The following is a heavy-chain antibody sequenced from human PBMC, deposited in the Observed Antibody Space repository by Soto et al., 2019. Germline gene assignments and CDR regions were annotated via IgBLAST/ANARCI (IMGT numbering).Heavy chain of an antibody. Sequence: GGSLRLSCAASGFTFSSYDMHWVRQATGKGLEWVSAIGTAGDTYYPGSVKGRFTISRDNSKNTLYLQMNSLRAEDTAVYYCARDLYRYPGYWGQGTLVTVSS. CDR3: ARDLYRYPGY. CDR1: GFTFSSYD. J-gene: IGHJ4*02. V-gene: IGHV3-13*01. CDR2: IGTAGDT. D-gene: IGHD3-16*02.